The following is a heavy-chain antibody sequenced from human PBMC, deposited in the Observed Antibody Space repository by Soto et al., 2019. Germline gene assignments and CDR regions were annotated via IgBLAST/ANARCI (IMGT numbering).Heavy chain of an antibody. V-gene: IGHV6-1*01. CDR2: TYYRSRWYN. J-gene: IGHJ6*03. CDR3: AGTTSLQWYYMDV. CDR1: GDSVSSNSAA. Sequence: QVQLQQSGPGLVRPSQTLSLTCAISGDSVSSNSAAWNWIMQSPSRGLEWLGRTYYRSRWYNDYAVSVKSRITVNPDTSKNQFSLHLNSVTPEDTAVYCCAGTTSLQWYYMDVWDKGTTVTVSS. D-gene: IGHD1-7*01.